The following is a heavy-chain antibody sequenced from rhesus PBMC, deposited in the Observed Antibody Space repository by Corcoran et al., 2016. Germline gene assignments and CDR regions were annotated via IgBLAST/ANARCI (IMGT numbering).Heavy chain of an antibody. V-gene: IGHV3-8*01. CDR3: ARAWGRYSNYFDY. D-gene: IGHD5-24*01. Sequence: EVQLVESGGGLVQPGGSLRLSCTGSGFTFGSYYMYWVRQAPGKGLEWVSAINTGGGSTLYTDSVKGRFTISKENAKNTLYLQMDSLRAEDTAVYYCARAWGRYSNYFDYWGQGVLVTVSS. CDR1: GFTFGSYY. J-gene: IGHJ4*01. CDR2: INTGGGST.